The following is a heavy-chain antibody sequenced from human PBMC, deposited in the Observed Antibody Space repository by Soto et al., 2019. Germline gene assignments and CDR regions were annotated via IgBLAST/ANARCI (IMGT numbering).Heavy chain of an antibody. Sequence: ASVXVSCKSSGYTFTFYYMHWVRQAPGQGLEGMGWINPNSGGTNYAQKFQGCVTMNRDTSISTAYMELSRLRSDDTAVYYCTRSYCSGNRCYSNDAFDIWGQGTMVTVSS. J-gene: IGHJ3*02. V-gene: IGHV1-2*04. CDR2: INPNSGGT. CDR1: GYTFTFYY. D-gene: IGHD2-15*01. CDR3: TRSYCSGNRCYSNDAFDI.